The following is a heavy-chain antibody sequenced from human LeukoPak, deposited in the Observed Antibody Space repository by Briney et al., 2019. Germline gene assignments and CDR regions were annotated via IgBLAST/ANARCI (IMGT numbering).Heavy chain of an antibody. Sequence: GGSLRLSCAASGFSFDDLGMTWVRHVPGKGLEWVAGINWNGASTGYADSVRGRFTISRDNAKNSLYLQMNSLRAEDTALYYCARAVCPTIKFCDSSYFMGVWGKGTTVNVS. CDR2: INWNGAST. J-gene: IGHJ6*03. CDR1: GFSFDDLG. CDR3: ARAVCPTIKFCDSSYFMGV. D-gene: IGHD6-6*01. V-gene: IGHV3-20*04.